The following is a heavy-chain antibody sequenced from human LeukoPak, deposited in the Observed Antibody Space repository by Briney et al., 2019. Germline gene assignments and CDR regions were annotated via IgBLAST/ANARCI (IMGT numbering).Heavy chain of an antibody. V-gene: IGHV3-9*01. J-gene: IGHJ4*02. CDR2: ISWNSGSI. D-gene: IGHD3-16*01. Sequence: QSGGSLRLSCAASGFTFDDYAMHWVRQAPGKGLEWVSGISWNSGSIGYADSVKGRFTISRDNAKNSLYLQMNSVRAEDTAVYFCARDQGGLGYWGQGTLVTVSS. CDR3: ARDQGGLGY. CDR1: GFTFDDYA.